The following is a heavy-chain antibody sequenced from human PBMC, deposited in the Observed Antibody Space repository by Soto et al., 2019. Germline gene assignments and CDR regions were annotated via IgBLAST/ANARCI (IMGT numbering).Heavy chain of an antibody. D-gene: IGHD3-3*01. CDR3: ANTNYDFWGGLWFDP. Sequence: QVQLQESGPGLVKPSQTLSLTCTVSGGTISSGGYYWSWISQHPGKGLEWIGYIYYSGTTYYNPSLKSRVTISVDTSTYQFSLNLSSVTAADTAVYYCANTNYDFWGGLWFDPWGQGTLVTVSS. CDR1: GGTISSGGYY. V-gene: IGHV4-31*03. J-gene: IGHJ5*02. CDR2: IYYSGTT.